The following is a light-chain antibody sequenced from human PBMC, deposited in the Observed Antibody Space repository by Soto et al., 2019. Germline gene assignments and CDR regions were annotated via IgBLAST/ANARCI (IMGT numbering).Light chain of an antibody. CDR2: EVN. CDR3: SSYAGNNKMV. J-gene: IGLJ3*02. CDR1: SSDVGGYNY. Sequence: QSALTQPPSASGSPGQSVTISCTGTSSDVGGYNYVSWYQQHPGKAPKFIIYEVNKRPSGVPDRFSGSKSGNTASLTVSGLQAEDEADYYCSSYAGNNKMVFGGGTKLTVL. V-gene: IGLV2-8*01.